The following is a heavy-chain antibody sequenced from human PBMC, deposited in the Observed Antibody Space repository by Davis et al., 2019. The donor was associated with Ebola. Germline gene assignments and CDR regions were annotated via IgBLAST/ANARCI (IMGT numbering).Heavy chain of an antibody. V-gene: IGHV4-39*01. Sequence: MPSETLSLTCTVSGGSISSSSYYWGWIRQPPGKGLEWIGSIYYRGNTYYNPSLKSRVTISVDTSKNQFSLKLSSVTAADTAIYYCARQERWYNWFDPWGQGTLVSVSS. CDR2: IYYRGNT. J-gene: IGHJ5*02. CDR3: ARQERWYNWFDP. CDR1: GGSISSSSYY. D-gene: IGHD4-23*01.